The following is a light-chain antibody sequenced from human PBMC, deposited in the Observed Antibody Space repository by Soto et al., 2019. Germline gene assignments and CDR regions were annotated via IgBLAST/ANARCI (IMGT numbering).Light chain of an antibody. V-gene: IGKV3-20*01. J-gene: IGKJ5*01. Sequence: EIVLTQSPATLSVSPGDSATLSCRASQSVSSYLAWYQQKPGQAPRLLISDASTRAAGIPDRLSGSGSGTDFTLTISRLEPEDFAVYYCQQYGSSPISFGQGSRLEIK. CDR3: QQYGSSPIS. CDR2: DAS. CDR1: QSVSSY.